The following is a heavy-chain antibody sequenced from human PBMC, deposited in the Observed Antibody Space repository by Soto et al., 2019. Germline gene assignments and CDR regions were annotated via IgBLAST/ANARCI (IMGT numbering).Heavy chain of an antibody. D-gene: IGHD6-13*01. V-gene: IGHV1-69*13. CDR2: IIPIFGTA. J-gene: IGHJ4*01. Sequence: VASVKVSCKASGGTFSSYAISWVRQAPGQGLEWMGGIIPIFGTANYAQKFQGRVTITADESTSTAYMELSSLRSEDTAVYYCARVPGLGYSSSWYTLDYWGHGTLVTVSS. CDR1: GGTFSSYA. CDR3: ARVPGLGYSSSWYTLDY.